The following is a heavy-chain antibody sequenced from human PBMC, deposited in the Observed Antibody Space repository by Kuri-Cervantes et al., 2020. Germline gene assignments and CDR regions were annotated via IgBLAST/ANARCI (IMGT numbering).Heavy chain of an antibody. CDR2: ISWDGGST. J-gene: IGHJ4*02. CDR3: RGSGNYDY. CDR1: GFTFSDYY. V-gene: IGHV3-43D*03. D-gene: IGHD3-10*01. Sequence: GESLKISCAASGFTFSDYYMSWIRQAPGKGLEWVSLISWDGGSTYYADSVKGRFTISRDNSKNSLYLQMNSLRVEDTALYYCRGSGNYDYWGQGTLVTVSS.